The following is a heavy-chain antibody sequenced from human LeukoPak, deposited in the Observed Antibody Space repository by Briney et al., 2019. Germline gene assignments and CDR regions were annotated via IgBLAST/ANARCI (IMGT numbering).Heavy chain of an antibody. CDR3: ARNYGDRYEWPLGLFDY. V-gene: IGHV3-7*01. D-gene: IGHD4-17*01. CDR1: GFTFSSYW. CDR2: IKQDGSEK. J-gene: IGHJ4*02. Sequence: QPGGSLRLSCVASGFTFSSYWMSWVRQAPGKGLEWVANIKQDGSEKYYVDSVKGRFTISRDNAKNSLYLQMNSLRAEDTAVYYCARNYGDRYEWPLGLFDYWGQGTLVTVSS.